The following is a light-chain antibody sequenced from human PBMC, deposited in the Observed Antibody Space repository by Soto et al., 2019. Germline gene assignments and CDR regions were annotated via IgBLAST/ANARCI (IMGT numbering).Light chain of an antibody. CDR2: SNN. CDR3: AAWDDSLNGWV. CDR1: SSNIGSNT. Sequence: QSALTQPPSASGTPGQRVTISCSGSSSNIGSNTVNWYQQLPGTAPKLLIYSNNQRPSGVPDRFSGSKSGTSASLAISGLQSEDEADYYCAAWDDSLNGWVFGGGTKL. J-gene: IGLJ3*02. V-gene: IGLV1-44*01.